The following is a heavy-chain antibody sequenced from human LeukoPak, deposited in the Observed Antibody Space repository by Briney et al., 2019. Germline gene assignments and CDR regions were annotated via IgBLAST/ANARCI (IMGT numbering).Heavy chain of an antibody. CDR1: GFTFSSYA. D-gene: IGHD2-2*01. V-gene: IGHV3-23*01. CDR3: AKVVAHQLLLIGDRFDP. J-gene: IGHJ5*02. CDR2: ISGSGGST. Sequence: PGGSLRLSCAASGFTFSSYAMSWVRQAPGKGLEWVSAISGSGGSTYYADSVKGRFTISRDNSKNTLYLQMNSLRAEDTAVYYCAKVVAHQLLLIGDRFDPWGQGTLVTVPS.